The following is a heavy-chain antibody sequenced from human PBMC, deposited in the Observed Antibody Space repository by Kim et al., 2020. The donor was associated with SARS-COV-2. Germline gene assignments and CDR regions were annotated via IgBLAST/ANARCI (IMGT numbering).Heavy chain of an antibody. CDR1: GFTVSNNY. Sequence: GGSLRLSCAASGFTVSNNYMSWVRQAPGKGLEWVSVIYSAGSAYYSDSVKGRFTISRDNSKKTLYLQMNSLRDEDTAVYYCARDAWRDWGQGTLVTVSS. CDR3: ARDAWRD. V-gene: IGHV3-53*01. J-gene: IGHJ4*02. CDR2: IYSAGSA.